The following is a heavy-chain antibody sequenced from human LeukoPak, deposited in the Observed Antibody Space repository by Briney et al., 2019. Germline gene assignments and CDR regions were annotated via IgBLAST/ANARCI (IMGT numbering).Heavy chain of an antibody. CDR1: GFTFSYYS. D-gene: IGHD3-16*01. CDR3: ARGSSRGENFDY. V-gene: IGHV3-21*01. Sequence: PGGSLRLSCAASGFTFSYYSMNWARQAPGKGLEWVSSISSSSSYIYYADSVKGRFTISRDNAKNSLYLQMNSLRAEDTAVYYCARGSSRGENFDYWGQGTLVTVSS. CDR2: ISSSSSYI. J-gene: IGHJ4*02.